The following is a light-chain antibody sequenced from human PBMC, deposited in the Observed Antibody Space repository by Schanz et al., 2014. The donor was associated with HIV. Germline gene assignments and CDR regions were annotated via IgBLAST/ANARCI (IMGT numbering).Light chain of an antibody. CDR1: QSVGSD. V-gene: IGKV3-11*01. Sequence: ELVMTQSPATLSVSPGERAILSCRASQSVGSDLAWYQQKPGQAPRLLISGASSRATGIPDRFSGGGSGTDFTLTINSLEPEDFALYYCQQGGSWPLTFGGGTTVEIK. CDR3: QQGGSWPLT. CDR2: GAS. J-gene: IGKJ4*01.